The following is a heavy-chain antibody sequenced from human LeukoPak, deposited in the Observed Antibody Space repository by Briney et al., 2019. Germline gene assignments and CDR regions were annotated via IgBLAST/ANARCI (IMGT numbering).Heavy chain of an antibody. CDR1: GFTVSRNY. CDR2: IYSGGTT. J-gene: IGHJ4*02. D-gene: IGHD6-13*01. Sequence: GGSLRLSCAASGFTVSRNYMSWVRQAPGRGLEWVSVIYSGGTTYYADSVKGRFTISRDIPKNTLYLQMNSLRAEDTAVYYCARLIAATGRLYFDYWGQGTLVTVSS. CDR3: ARLIAATGRLYFDY. V-gene: IGHV3-53*01.